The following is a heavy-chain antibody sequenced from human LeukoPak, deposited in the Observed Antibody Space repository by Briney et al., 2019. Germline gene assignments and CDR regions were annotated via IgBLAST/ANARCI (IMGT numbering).Heavy chain of an antibody. Sequence: GGSLKLSCAASGFTFSTYAMSWVRQAPGKGLEWVSAISVSAGSTYYADSAKGRFTISRDNAKNSLYLQMNSLRAEDTAVYYCARDVMGLADYWGQGTLVTVSS. CDR2: ISVSAGST. V-gene: IGHV3-23*01. CDR3: ARDVMGLADY. D-gene: IGHD1-26*01. CDR1: GFTFSTYA. J-gene: IGHJ4*02.